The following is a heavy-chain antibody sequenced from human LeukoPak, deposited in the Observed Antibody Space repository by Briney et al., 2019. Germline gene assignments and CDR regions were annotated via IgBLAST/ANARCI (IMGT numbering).Heavy chain of an antibody. Sequence: ESSVKVSCKASGYTFTSYDINWVRQATGQGLERMGWMNPNSGNTGYAQKFQGRVTITRNTSISTAYMELSSLRSEDTAVYYCARGQWYSSSESWFDPWGQGTLVTVSS. CDR1: GYTFTSYD. J-gene: IGHJ5*02. CDR2: MNPNSGNT. V-gene: IGHV1-8*03. D-gene: IGHD6-13*01. CDR3: ARGQWYSSSESWFDP.